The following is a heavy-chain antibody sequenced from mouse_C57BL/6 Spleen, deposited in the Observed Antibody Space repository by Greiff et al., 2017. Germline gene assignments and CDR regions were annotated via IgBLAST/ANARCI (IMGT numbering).Heavy chain of an antibody. CDR3: TRDQEYYGNFYFDY. Sequence: EVMLVESGEGLVKPGGSLKLSCAASGFTFSSYAMSWVRQTPEKRLEWVAYISSGGDYIYYADTVKGRFTISRDNARNTLYLQMSSLKSEDTAMYYCTRDQEYYGNFYFDYWGQGTTLTVSS. J-gene: IGHJ2*01. CDR1: GFTFSSYA. D-gene: IGHD2-1*01. CDR2: ISSGGDYI. V-gene: IGHV5-9-1*02.